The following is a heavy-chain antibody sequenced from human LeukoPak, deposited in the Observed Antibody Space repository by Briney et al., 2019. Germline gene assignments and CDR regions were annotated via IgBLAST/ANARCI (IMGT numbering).Heavy chain of an antibody. CDR1: GFSFSTRGVG. V-gene: IGHV2-5*02. CDR3: AHSSPVAYCGGDCYPLFDY. CDR2: ISWDDDK. J-gene: IGHJ4*02. Sequence: SGPTLVHPSQILTLTCTFSGFSFSTRGVGVGWIRQPPGKALEWLALISWDDDKRYSPSLKSRLTITNATSNNQGVLTMSTMDPVDTATDCCAHSSPVAYCGGDCYPLFDYWGQGTLVTVSS. D-gene: IGHD2-21*02.